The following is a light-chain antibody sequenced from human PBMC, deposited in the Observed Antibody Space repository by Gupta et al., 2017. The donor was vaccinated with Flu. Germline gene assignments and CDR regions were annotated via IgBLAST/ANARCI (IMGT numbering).Light chain of an antibody. CDR2: DVS. Sequence: VTISFTGTISDVGGYNYVSWYHQHPGKAPQLMIYDVSERPSGVPDRFSGSKSGNTASLTISGVQAEDEADYYCCSFAGSSSLWVFGGGTKLTVV. V-gene: IGLV2-11*01. J-gene: IGLJ3*02. CDR1: ISDVGGYNY. CDR3: CSFAGSSSLWV.